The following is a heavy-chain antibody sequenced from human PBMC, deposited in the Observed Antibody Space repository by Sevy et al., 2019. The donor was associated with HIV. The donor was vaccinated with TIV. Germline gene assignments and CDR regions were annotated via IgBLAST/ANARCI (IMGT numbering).Heavy chain of an antibody. D-gene: IGHD1-1*01. Sequence: GGSLRLSCAASGFTFSSYDMDWVRQATGKSLEWVSAIGTVGETLYADSVKGRFTTSRDNAKNSLYLQMNSLRAGDTAVYYCARGGSDAFDIWGQGTMVTVSS. CDR3: ARGGSDAFDI. CDR2: IGTVGET. J-gene: IGHJ3*02. CDR1: GFTFSSYD. V-gene: IGHV3-13*01.